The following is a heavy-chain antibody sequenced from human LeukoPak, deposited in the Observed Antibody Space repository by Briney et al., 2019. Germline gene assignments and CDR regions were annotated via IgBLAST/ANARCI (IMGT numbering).Heavy chain of an antibody. J-gene: IGHJ4*02. Sequence: GGSLRLSCAASGFTFSNYWMNWVRQAPGKGLECLANIKQDGSETYYADSVKGRFTISRDNAMNSLYLQMNSLRAEDTAVYYCARETPRRGETRDGYRWGQGTLVTVSS. V-gene: IGHV3-7*01. D-gene: IGHD5-24*01. CDR3: ARETPRRGETRDGYR. CDR2: IKQDGSET. CDR1: GFTFSNYW.